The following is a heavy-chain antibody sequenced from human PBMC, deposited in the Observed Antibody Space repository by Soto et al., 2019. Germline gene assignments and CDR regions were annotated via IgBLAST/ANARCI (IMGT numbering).Heavy chain of an antibody. J-gene: IGHJ4*02. CDR3: ARGASVTEYYFDY. D-gene: IGHD4-17*01. CDR1: GFFVSSYS. Sequence: EVQLVESGGGLIQPGGSLRLSCAASGFFVSSYSMNWVRQAPGKGLEWVSSISSSSSYIYYADSVKGRFTISRDNAKNSLYLQMNSLRAEDTAVYYCARGASVTEYYFDYWGQGTLVTVSS. CDR2: ISSSSSYI. V-gene: IGHV3-21*01.